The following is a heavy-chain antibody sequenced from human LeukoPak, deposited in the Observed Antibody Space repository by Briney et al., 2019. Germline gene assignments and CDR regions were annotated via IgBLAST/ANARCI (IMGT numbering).Heavy chain of an antibody. Sequence: GGSLRLSCAASGLTFSSYWMTWVRQGPGKGLEWVATISPDGNRENYVDSVKGRFSISRDNAKNSLFLQMRSLRAEDTAMYYCASTFPYCSSGTCALGGQGTLVTVYS. CDR3: ASTFPYCSSGTCAL. CDR2: ISPDGNRE. CDR1: GLTFSSYW. V-gene: IGHV3-7*01. D-gene: IGHD2-15*01. J-gene: IGHJ4*02.